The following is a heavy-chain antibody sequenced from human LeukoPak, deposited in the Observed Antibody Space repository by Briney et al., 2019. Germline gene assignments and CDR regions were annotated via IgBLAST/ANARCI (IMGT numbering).Heavy chain of an antibody. CDR2: IYYSGST. J-gene: IGHJ6*02. V-gene: IGHV4-59*01. Sequence: SETLSLTCTVSGGSISSYYWSWIRQPPGKGLEWIGYIYYSGSTNYNPSLKSRVTISVDTSKNQFSLKLSSVTAADTAVYYCARTYPGNGMDVWGQGTTVTVSS. CDR1: GGSISSYY. CDR3: ARTYPGNGMDV. D-gene: IGHD3-10*01.